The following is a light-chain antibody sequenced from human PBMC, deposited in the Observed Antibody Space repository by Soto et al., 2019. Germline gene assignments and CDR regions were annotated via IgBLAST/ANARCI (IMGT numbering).Light chain of an antibody. CDR2: EVS. CDR3: SSYTSSSTRVV. J-gene: IGLJ2*01. V-gene: IGLV2-14*01. Sequence: QSVLTQPVSVSGSPGQSITISCTGTSSDVGAYNYVSWYQQPPGKAPKVMIYEVSNRPSGVSNRFSGSKSGNTASLTISGLQAEDEGDYYCSSYTSSSTRVVFGGGTKLTVL. CDR1: SSDVGAYNY.